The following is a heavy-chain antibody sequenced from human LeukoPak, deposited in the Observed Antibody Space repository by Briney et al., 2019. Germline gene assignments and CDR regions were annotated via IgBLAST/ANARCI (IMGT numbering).Heavy chain of an antibody. V-gene: IGHV3-53*01. CDR3: AAGVSDKHAFDI. Sequence: GGSLRLSCAASNFTVSSTFMTWVRQTPGKGLDWVSLIYGAGNIYYADSVKGRFRMFRDISTNTVVLEMNSLRAEDTAVYYCAAGVSDKHAFDIWGHGTEVIVSS. J-gene: IGHJ3*02. CDR1: NFTVSSTF. CDR2: IYGAGNI.